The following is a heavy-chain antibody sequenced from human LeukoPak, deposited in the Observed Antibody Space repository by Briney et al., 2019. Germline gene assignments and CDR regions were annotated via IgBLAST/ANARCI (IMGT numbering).Heavy chain of an antibody. CDR3: ARLAPTAGVYYYGSGSPAAGLDP. V-gene: IGHV1-2*02. Sequence: GASVKVSCKASGYTFTGYYMHWVRQAPGQGLEWMGWINPNSGGTNYAQKFQGRVIMTRDTSISTAYMELSRLRSDDTAVYYCARLAPTAGVYYYGSGSPAAGLDPWGQGTLVTVSS. D-gene: IGHD3-10*01. J-gene: IGHJ5*02. CDR2: INPNSGGT. CDR1: GYTFTGYY.